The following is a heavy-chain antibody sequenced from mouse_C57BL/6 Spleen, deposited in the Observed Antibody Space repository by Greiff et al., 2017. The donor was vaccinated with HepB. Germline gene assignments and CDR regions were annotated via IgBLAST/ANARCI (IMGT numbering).Heavy chain of an antibody. CDR2: ISNLAYSI. D-gene: IGHD2-3*01. V-gene: IGHV5-15*01. CDR1: GFTFSDYG. Sequence: EVHLVESGGGLVQPGGSLKLSCAASGFTFSDYGMAWVRQAPRKGPEWVAFISNLAYSIYYADTVTGRFTISRENAKNTLYLEMSSLRSEDTAMYYCARPLDGYYGAMDYWGQGTSVTVSS. CDR3: ARPLDGYYGAMDY. J-gene: IGHJ4*01.